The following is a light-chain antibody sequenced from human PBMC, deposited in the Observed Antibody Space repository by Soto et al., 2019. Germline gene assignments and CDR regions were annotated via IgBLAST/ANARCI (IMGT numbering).Light chain of an antibody. J-gene: IGKJ4*01. CDR2: AAS. CDR1: QGISSW. Sequence: DIQMTQSPSSVSASVGDRVTITCRASQGISSWLAWYQQKPGKAPNLLIYAASSSQSGGPARFSGRGSGTDFTLTISSLQPEDFATCYCQQADTFPLTFGGGTKVEIK. V-gene: IGKV1-12*01. CDR3: QQADTFPLT.